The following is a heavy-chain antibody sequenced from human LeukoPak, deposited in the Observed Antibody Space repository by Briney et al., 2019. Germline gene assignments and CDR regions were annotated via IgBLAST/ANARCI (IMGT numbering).Heavy chain of an antibody. CDR3: ARGATSGSYYNDAFDI. CDR1: GYTFTSYG. Sequence: VKVSCKASGYTFTSYGISWVRQAPGQGLEWMGGIIPIFGTANYAQKFQGRVTITADESTSTAYMELSSLRSKDTAVYYCARGATSGSYYNDAFDIWGQGTMVTVSS. V-gene: IGHV1-69*13. J-gene: IGHJ3*02. CDR2: IIPIFGTA. D-gene: IGHD1-26*01.